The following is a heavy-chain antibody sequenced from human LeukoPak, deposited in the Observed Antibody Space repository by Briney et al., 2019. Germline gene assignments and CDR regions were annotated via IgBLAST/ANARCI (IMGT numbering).Heavy chain of an antibody. CDR3: ARDARGYCSSTSCSSGDY. D-gene: IGHD2-2*01. Sequence: ASVKVSCKASGYTFTSYYVHWVRQAPGQGLEWMGIINPSGGSTSYAQKFQGRVTMTRDTSTSTVYMELSSLRSEDTAVYYCARDARGYCSSTSCSSGDYWGQGTLVTVSS. CDR1: GYTFTSYY. J-gene: IGHJ4*02. CDR2: INPSGGST. V-gene: IGHV1-46*03.